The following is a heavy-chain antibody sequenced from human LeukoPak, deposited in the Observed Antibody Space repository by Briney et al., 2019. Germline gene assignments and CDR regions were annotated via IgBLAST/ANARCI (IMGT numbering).Heavy chain of an antibody. J-gene: IGHJ5*02. Sequence: PSETLSLTCAVYGGSFSGYYWSWIRQPPGKGLEWIGEINHSGSTNYNPSLKSRVTISVDTSKIQFSLKLSSVTAADTAVYYCARSSRAYYYGSGSYSDDHWGQGTLVTVSS. V-gene: IGHV4-34*01. CDR3: ARSSRAYYYGSGSYSDDH. CDR2: INHSGST. D-gene: IGHD3-10*01. CDR1: GGSFSGYY.